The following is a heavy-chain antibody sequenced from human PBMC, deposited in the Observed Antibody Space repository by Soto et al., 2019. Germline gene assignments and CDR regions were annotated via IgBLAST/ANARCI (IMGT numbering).Heavy chain of an antibody. D-gene: IGHD5-18*01. CDR2: ISSSGSTI. V-gene: IGHV3-48*02. Sequence: PGGSLRLSCAASGFTFSSYAMSWVRQAPGKGLEWVSYISSSGSTIYYADSVRGRFTISADNAENSVFLQMNSLRDEDTAVYFCVRDRDLDRDMVHADLWGQGTLVTVSS. CDR3: VRDRDLDRDMVHADL. J-gene: IGHJ4*01. CDR1: GFTFSSYA.